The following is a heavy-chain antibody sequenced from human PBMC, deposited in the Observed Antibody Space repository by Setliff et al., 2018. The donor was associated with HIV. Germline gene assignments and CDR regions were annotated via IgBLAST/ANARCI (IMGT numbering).Heavy chain of an antibody. V-gene: IGHV1-2*06. J-gene: IGHJ3*01. CDR2: INPNSGGT. CDR3: ATKVYCTNGVCLDAFDL. Sequence: ASVQVSCKASGFIFTDYQIHGLRQAPGQGREWMGRINPNSGGTNHAQKFQGRVTMTRDTSSSTAYMELSRLRSDDTAVYYCATKVYCTNGVCLDAFDLWGQGTMVTVSS. D-gene: IGHD2-8*01. CDR1: GFIFTDYQ.